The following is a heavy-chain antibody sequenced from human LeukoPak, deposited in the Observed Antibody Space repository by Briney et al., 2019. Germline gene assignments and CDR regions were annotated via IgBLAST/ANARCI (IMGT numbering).Heavy chain of an antibody. V-gene: IGHV4-59*01. CDR1: GGSISSYY. CDR2: IYYSGST. CDR3: ARGPPHYYYDSSGYQPPFDY. J-gene: IGHJ4*02. D-gene: IGHD3-22*01. Sequence: SETLSLPCTVSGGSISSYYWSWIRQPPGKGLEWIGYIYYSGSTNYNPSLKSRVTISVDTSKNQFSLKLSSVTAADTAVYYCARGPPHYYYDSSGYQPPFDYWGQGTLVTVSS.